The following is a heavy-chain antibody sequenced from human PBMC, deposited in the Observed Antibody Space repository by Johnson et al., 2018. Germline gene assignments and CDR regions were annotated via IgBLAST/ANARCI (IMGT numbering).Heavy chain of an antibody. D-gene: IGHD3-16*01. J-gene: IGHJ3*02. CDR1: GFTFSSYS. V-gene: IGHV3-21*01. CDR3: ARDQGGDAFDI. Sequence: VQLVQSGGGLVKPGGSLRLSCAASGFTFSSYSMNWVRQAPGKGLEWVSSISSSSTYIYYADSVKGRFPVSRDNAKNSLFRQMNSLRAEDTAVYYCARDQGGDAFDIWGQGTMVTVSS. CDR2: ISSSSTYI.